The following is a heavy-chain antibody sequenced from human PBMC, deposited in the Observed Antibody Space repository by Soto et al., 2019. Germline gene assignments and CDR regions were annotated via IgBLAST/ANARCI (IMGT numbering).Heavy chain of an antibody. J-gene: IGHJ6*02. CDR2: IYPADSDT. D-gene: IGHD5-18*01. CDR3: ARYWHSYSLNYYRGMDV. V-gene: IGHV5-51*01. CDR1: GYNFATDW. Sequence: GESLKISCKGSGYNFATDWIGWVRQMPGKGLEWMGIIYPADSDTGYSPSSQGQVTISADKSISTAYLQWSSLKASDTAMYYCARYWHSYSLNYYRGMDVWGQGTTVTVSS.